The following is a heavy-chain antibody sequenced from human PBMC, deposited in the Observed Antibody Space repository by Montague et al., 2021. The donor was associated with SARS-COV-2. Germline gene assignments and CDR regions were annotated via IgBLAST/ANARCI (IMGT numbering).Heavy chain of an antibody. CDR2: INHSGST. J-gene: IGHJ4*02. CDR3: ASGARQGKGFRLGSFDS. Sequence: SETLSLTCAVYGGSFSGYYWNWIRQPPGKGLEWIGEINHSGSTTYNPSLKSRVTMSVDTSKNQLSLKLSSVTAADTAVYYCASGARQGKGFRLGSFDSWGQGTLVTVSS. CDR1: GGSFSGYY. D-gene: IGHD3-16*01. V-gene: IGHV4-34*01.